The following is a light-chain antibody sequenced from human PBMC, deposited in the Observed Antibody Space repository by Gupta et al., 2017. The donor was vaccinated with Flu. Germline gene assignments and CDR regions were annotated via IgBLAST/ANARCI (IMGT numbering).Light chain of an antibody. CDR2: EVS. Sequence: QSAFPQPASCSGSPGQPSPIPSTGTSSDIGGYNYVSWYQKHPGRAPKLMIFEVSNRPSGVSNRFSGSKSDNTASLTISGLQAEDEADYYCSSYTTSYTLVFGGGTKLTVL. V-gene: IGLV2-14*01. CDR1: SSDIGGYNY. J-gene: IGLJ2*01. CDR3: SSYTTSYTLV.